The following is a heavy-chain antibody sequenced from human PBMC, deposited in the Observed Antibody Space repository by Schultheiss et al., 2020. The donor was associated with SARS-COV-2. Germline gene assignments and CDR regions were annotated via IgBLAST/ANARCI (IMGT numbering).Heavy chain of an antibody. Sequence: GESLKVSCAASGFTFSPYSMNWVRQAPGKGLEWVSYISNSGSSIYYADSVRGRFTISRDDSKSIAYLQMNSLRADDTAVYYCARDSSAVTTDYWGQGTLVTVSS. CDR1: GFTFSPYS. D-gene: IGHD4-17*01. J-gene: IGHJ4*02. CDR2: ISNSGSSI. CDR3: ARDSSAVTTDY. V-gene: IGHV3-48*01.